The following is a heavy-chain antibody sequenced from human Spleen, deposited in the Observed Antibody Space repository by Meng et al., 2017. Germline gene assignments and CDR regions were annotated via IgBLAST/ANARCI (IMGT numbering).Heavy chain of an antibody. CDR1: GGSISSGGYY. CDR3: ARDGVGYGSGTNKWFDP. V-gene: IGHV4-31*03. D-gene: IGHD3-10*01. Sequence: QGQLPAPGPGLGKPPQPLSLTCTVSGGSISSGGYYWNWIRHHPGKGLECIGYIYYSGTTYYNPSLKSRVTMSVETSKNQFSLKLSSVTAADTAVYFCARDGVGYGSGTNKWFDPWGQGTLVTVSS. J-gene: IGHJ5*02. CDR2: IYYSGTT.